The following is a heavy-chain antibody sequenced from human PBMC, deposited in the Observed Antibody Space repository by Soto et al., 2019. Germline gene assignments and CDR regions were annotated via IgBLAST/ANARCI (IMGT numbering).Heavy chain of an antibody. CDR2: IYYSGST. J-gene: IGHJ4*02. CDR3: ARGSGSPPRFPPHFDY. V-gene: IGHV4-30-4*01. Sequence: QVQLQESGPGLVKPSQTLSLTCTVSGGSISSGDYYWSWIRQPPGKGLEWIGYIYYSGSTYYNPSLKSRVTISVDTSKNQSSLKLGSVTAADTAVYYCARGSGSPPRFPPHFDYWGQGTLVTVSS. CDR1: GGSISSGDYY. D-gene: IGHD3-3*01.